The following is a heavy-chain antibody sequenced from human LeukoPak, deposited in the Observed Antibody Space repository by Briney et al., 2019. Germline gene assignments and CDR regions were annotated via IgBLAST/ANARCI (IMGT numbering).Heavy chain of an antibody. Sequence: PPETLSLTCTVSGGSISSYYWSWIRQPPGKGLEWIGYIYYSGSTNYNPSLKSRVTISVDTSKNQFSLKLSSVTAADTAVYYCARDSTTVTGYFDYWGQGTLVTVSS. J-gene: IGHJ4*02. CDR3: ARDSTTVTGYFDY. CDR1: GGSISSYY. D-gene: IGHD4-17*01. V-gene: IGHV4-59*01. CDR2: IYYSGST.